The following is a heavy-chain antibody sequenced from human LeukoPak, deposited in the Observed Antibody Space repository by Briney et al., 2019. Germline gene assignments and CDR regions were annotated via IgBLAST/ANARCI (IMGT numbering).Heavy chain of an antibody. V-gene: IGHV3-53*01. CDR2: IYSGGST. D-gene: IGHD3-10*01. J-gene: IGHJ6*04. CDR3: ARASGYYYYGMDV. CDR1: GFTVSSNY. Sequence: GGSLRLSCAASGFTVSSNYMSWVRQAPGKGLEWVSVIYSGGSTYYADSVKGRFTISRDNSKNTLYPQMNSLRAEDTAVYYCARASGYYYYGMDVWGKGTTVTVSS.